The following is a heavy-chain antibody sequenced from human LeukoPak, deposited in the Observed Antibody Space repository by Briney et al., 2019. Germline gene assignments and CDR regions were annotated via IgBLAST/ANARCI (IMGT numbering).Heavy chain of an antibody. CDR2: IYPGDSDP. V-gene: IGHV5-51*01. J-gene: IGHJ4*02. CDR3: ARRSSSGGISFDY. CDR1: GYSFTTYW. D-gene: IGHD6-19*01. Sequence: GESLKISCKGSGYSFTTYWIGWVRQMPGKGREWMGIIYPGDSDPRYSPSFQGQVTISADKSISTAYLQWSSLEASDTAMYYCARRSSSGGISFDYWGQGTLVTVSS.